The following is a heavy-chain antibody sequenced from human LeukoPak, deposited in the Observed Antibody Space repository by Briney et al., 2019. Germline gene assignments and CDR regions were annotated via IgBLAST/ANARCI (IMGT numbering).Heavy chain of an antibody. CDR1: GFTFSTYA. D-gene: IGHD6-19*01. J-gene: IGHJ4*02. CDR2: ISASGGST. CDR3: AKVAYSSGWACFDY. V-gene: IGHV3-23*01. Sequence: GGSLRLSCAASGFTFSTYAITWVRQAPGKGLEWVSSISASGGSTYYADSVKGRLTISRDNSKNTLYLQMNSLRAEDTAVYYCAKVAYSSGWACFDYWGQGTLVTVSS.